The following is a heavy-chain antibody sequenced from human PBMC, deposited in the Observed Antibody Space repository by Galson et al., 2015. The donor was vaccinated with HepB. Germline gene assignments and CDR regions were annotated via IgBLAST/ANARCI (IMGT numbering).Heavy chain of an antibody. J-gene: IGHJ6*02. D-gene: IGHD6-13*01. CDR3: ARDRRSSSPRRGYYYYGMDV. CDR1: GFTFSSYA. V-gene: IGHV3-30*04. Sequence: SLRLSCAASGFTFSSYAMHWVRQAPGKGLEWVAVISYDGSNKYYADSVKGRFTISRDNSKNTLYLQMSSLRAEDTAVYYCARDRRSSSPRRGYYYYGMDVWGQGTTVTVSS. CDR2: ISYDGSNK.